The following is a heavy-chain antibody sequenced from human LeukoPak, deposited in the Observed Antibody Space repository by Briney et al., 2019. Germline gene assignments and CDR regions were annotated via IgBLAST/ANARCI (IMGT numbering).Heavy chain of an antibody. Sequence: GGSPRLSCAASGFTFDDYAMHWVRQAPGKGLEWVSGISWNSGSIGYADSVKGRFTISRDNAKNSLYLQMNSLRAEDTALYYCAKDMASVPAAPFDYWGQGTLVTVSS. D-gene: IGHD2-2*01. CDR1: GFTFDDYA. V-gene: IGHV3-9*01. J-gene: IGHJ4*02. CDR3: AKDMASVPAAPFDY. CDR2: ISWNSGSI.